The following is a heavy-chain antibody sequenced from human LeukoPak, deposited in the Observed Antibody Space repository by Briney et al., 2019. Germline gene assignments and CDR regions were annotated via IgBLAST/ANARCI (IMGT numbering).Heavy chain of an antibody. CDR3: AKDIGDDSSGYYFDY. Sequence: PGGSLRLSCAASGFTFKSYTMNWVRQAPGKGLEWVSFITSGSGTMYYADSVKGRFTISRDNAENSLYLQMNSLRAEDTAVYYCAKDIGDDSSGYYFDYWGQGTLVTVSS. V-gene: IGHV3-48*01. CDR2: ITSGSGTM. D-gene: IGHD3-22*01. J-gene: IGHJ4*02. CDR1: GFTFKSYT.